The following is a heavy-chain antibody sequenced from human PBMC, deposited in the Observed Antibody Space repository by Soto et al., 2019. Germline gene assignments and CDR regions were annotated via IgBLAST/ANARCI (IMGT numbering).Heavy chain of an antibody. V-gene: IGHV3-23*01. J-gene: IGHJ4*02. CDR3: ARHGERSFDY. CDR2: GSSGSNT. Sequence: EVQLLESGGGLIHPGGSLRLSCVASGFTLSNYPMSWVRQAPGKGLEWVPAGSSGSNTYYADSVKGRFTISRDNSQNTVYMQMNSRRVEDTAIYYCARHGERSFDYWGQGTLVTVSS. CDR1: GFTLSNYP. D-gene: IGHD3-10*01.